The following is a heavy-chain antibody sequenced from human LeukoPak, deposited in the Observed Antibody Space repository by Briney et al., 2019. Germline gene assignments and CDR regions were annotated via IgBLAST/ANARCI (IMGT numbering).Heavy chain of an antibody. Sequence: NPSETLSLTCTVSGGSISSYYWSWIRQPPGKGLEWIGYIYYRGSTNYNPSLKSRVTISVDTSKNQFSLKLSSVTAADTAVYYCAREAINYYDSSVGFFDYWGQGILVTVSS. D-gene: IGHD3-22*01. CDR2: IYYRGST. CDR1: GGSISSYY. V-gene: IGHV4-59*01. J-gene: IGHJ4*02. CDR3: AREAINYYDSSVGFFDY.